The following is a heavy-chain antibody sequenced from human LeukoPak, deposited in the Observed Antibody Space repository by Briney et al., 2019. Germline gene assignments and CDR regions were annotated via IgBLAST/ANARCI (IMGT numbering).Heavy chain of an antibody. D-gene: IGHD3-10*01. CDR1: GFTFSSYS. J-gene: IGHJ3*02. CDR2: ISSSSSYI. V-gene: IGHV3-21*01. Sequence: GGSLRLSCAASGFTFSSYSMNWVRQAPGKGLEWVSSISSSSSYIYYADSVKGRFTISRDNAKNSLYLQMNSLRAEDTAVYYCAREKGIGHAFDIWGQGTMVTVSS. CDR3: AREKGIGHAFDI.